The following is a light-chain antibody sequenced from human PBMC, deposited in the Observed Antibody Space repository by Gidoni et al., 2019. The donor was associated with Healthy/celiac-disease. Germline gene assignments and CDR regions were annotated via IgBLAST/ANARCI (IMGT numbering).Light chain of an antibody. CDR3: QQYVSSPPVT. V-gene: IGKV3-20*01. J-gene: IGKJ4*01. CDR2: GAS. CDR1: QSVSSSY. Sequence: EIVLTQSPGTLSLSPGERATLSCRASQSVSSSYLAWYQQKPGQAPRLLIYGASSRATGIPDRFSGSGSGTDFTLTISRLEPEDFAGYYCQQYVSSPPVTFGGGTKVEIK.